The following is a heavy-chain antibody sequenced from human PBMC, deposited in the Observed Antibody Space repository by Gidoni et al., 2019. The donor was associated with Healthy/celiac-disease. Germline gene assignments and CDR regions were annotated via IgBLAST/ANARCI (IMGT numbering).Heavy chain of an antibody. CDR3: ARDPPYYYDSSGYYYLTYYYGMDV. CDR2: INSDGSST. Sequence: EVQLVESGGGLVQPGGSLRLSCAASGFTFSSYWMHWVRQAPGKGLVWVSRINSDGSSTSYADSVKGRFTISRDNAKNTLYLQMNSLRAEDTAVYYCARDPPYYYDSSGYYYLTYYYGMDVWGQGTTVTVSS. J-gene: IGHJ6*02. D-gene: IGHD3-22*01. CDR1: GFTFSSYW. V-gene: IGHV3-74*01.